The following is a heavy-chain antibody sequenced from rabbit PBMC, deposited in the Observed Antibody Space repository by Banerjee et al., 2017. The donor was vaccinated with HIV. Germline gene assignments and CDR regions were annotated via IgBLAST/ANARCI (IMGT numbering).Heavy chain of an antibody. CDR2: IYAGSTDNT. D-gene: IGHD8-1*01. V-gene: IGHV1S45*01. Sequence: QQQLEESGGGLVKPEGSLTLTCKASGIAVSSYDYMCWVRQAPGKGLEWIACIYAGSTDNTYSANWAKGRFTVSKTSSTTVTLQMTSLTAADTATYFCAREEGSSYLFNLWGPGTLVTVS. CDR1: GIAVSSYDY. CDR3: AREEGSSYLFNL. J-gene: IGHJ4*01.